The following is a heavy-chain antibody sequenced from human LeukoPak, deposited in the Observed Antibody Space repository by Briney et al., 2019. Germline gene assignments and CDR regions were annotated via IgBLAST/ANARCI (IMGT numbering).Heavy chain of an antibody. CDR3: AKSHGYGLIDI. CDR1: GGSISSYY. CDR2: IYTSGST. V-gene: IGHV4-4*07. J-gene: IGHJ3*02. D-gene: IGHD3-10*01. Sequence: SETLSLTCTVSGGSISSYYWSWIRQPAGKGLEWIGRIYTSGSTNYNPSLKSRVTMSLDTSRNQFSLKLNSVTAADTAVYYCAKSHGYGLIDIWGQGTMVTVSS.